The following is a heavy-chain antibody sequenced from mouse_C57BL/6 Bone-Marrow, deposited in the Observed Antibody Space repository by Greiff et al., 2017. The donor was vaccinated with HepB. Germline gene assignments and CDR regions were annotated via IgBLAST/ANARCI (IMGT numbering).Heavy chain of an antibody. CDR3: ARWNSYDGYFDV. V-gene: IGHV1-50*01. D-gene: IGHD2-12*01. J-gene: IGHJ1*03. CDR1: GYTFTSYW. Sequence: QVQLQQPGAELVKPGASVKLSCKASGYTFTSYWMQWVKPRPGQGLEWIGEIDPSDSYTNYNQKFKGKATLTVDTSSSTAYMQLSSLTSEDSAVYDCARWNSYDGYFDVWGTGTTVTVSS. CDR2: IDPSDSYT.